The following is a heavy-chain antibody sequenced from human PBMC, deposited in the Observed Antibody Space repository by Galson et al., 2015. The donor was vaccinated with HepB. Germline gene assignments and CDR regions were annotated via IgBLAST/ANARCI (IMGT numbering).Heavy chain of an antibody. CDR2: ISSSSSYI. D-gene: IGHD2-2*01. Sequence: SLRLSCAASGFTFSSYSMNWVRQAPGKGLEWVSSISSSSSYIYYADSVKGRFTISRDNAKNSLYLQMNSLRAEDTAVYYCARDGEDIVVVPAADAFDIWGQGTMVTVSS. V-gene: IGHV3-21*01. J-gene: IGHJ3*02. CDR3: ARDGEDIVVVPAADAFDI. CDR1: GFTFSSYS.